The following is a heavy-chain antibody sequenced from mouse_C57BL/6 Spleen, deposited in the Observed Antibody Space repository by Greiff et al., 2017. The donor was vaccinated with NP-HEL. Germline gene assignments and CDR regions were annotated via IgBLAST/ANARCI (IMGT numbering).Heavy chain of an antibody. CDR1: GYPFTDYY. D-gene: IGHD1-1*01. CDR3: ARSDYYGSSYDWYFDV. CDR2: IFPGSGST. V-gene: IGHV1-75*01. J-gene: IGHJ1*03. Sequence: VQLQQSGPELVKPGASVKISCKASGYPFTDYYINWVKQRPGQGLEWIGWIFPGSGSTYYNEKFKGKATLTVDKSSSTAYMLLSSLTSEDSAVYFCARSDYYGSSYDWYFDVWGTGTTVTVSS.